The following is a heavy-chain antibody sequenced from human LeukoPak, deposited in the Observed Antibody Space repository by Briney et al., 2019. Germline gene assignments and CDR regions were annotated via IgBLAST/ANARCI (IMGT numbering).Heavy chain of an antibody. D-gene: IGHD4-23*01. J-gene: IGHJ4*02. CDR1: GGSISGYY. CDR2: IYYSGGT. Sequence: SETLSLTCTVSGGSISGYYWSWIRQPPGKGAEWIGYIYYSGGTNYIPSLESRVTMSVDTSKNQFSLKLSSVTAADTAVYYCARYPHRTAVVTPDFDYWGQGALVTVSS. V-gene: IGHV4-59*01. CDR3: ARYPHRTAVVTPDFDY.